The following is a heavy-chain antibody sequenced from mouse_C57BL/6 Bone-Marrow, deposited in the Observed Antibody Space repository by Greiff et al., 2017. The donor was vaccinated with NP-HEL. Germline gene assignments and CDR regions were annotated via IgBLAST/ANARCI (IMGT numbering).Heavy chain of an antibody. J-gene: IGHJ1*03. Sequence: VQLQQPGAELVKPGASVKLSCKASGYTFTSYWMQWVKQRPGQGLEWIGEIDPSDSYTNYNQKFKGKATLTVDTSSSTAYMQLSSLTSEDSAVYYCARGGYENWYFDVWGTGTTVTVSS. CDR2: IDPSDSYT. CDR3: ARGGYENWYFDV. D-gene: IGHD2-2*01. V-gene: IGHV1-50*01. CDR1: GYTFTSYW.